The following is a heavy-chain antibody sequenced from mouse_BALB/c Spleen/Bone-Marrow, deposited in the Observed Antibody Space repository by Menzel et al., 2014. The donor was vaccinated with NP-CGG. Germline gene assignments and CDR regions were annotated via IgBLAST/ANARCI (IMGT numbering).Heavy chain of an antibody. CDR3: ARDDYGVGGFDL. CDR1: GIAFGSYG. D-gene: IGHD1-1*02. J-gene: IGHJ2*01. Sequence: LVESGGGLVQPEGSLRLSCKASGIAFGSYGINWVRQAPGKGLEWIATIYIAFSHTNYANSVKGRFTISSDDAQNTVFLQMTSLTASDMATYFCARDDYGVGGFDLWGQGTLVTVSS. CDR2: IYIAFSHT. V-gene: IGHV5-17*01.